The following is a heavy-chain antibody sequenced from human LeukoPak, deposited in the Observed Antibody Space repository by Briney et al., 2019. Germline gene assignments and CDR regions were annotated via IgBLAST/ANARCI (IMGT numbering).Heavy chain of an antibody. D-gene: IGHD2-2*01. Sequence: ASVKVSCKASGYTFTSYYMHWVRQAPGQGLEWMGIINPSGGSTSCAQKFQGRVTMTRDTSTSTVYMELSSLRSEDTAVYYCTRAGQLLLFDYWGQGTLVTVSS. J-gene: IGHJ4*02. V-gene: IGHV1-46*01. CDR1: GYTFTSYY. CDR2: INPSGGST. CDR3: TRAGQLLLFDY.